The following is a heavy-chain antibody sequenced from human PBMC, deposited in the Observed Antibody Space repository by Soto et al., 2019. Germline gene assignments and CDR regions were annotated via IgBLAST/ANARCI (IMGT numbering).Heavy chain of an antibody. D-gene: IGHD6-19*01. J-gene: IGHJ5*02. CDR3: ARERAVGIAVALSWCDP. CDR1: GFTFSSYS. Sequence: EVQLVESGGGLVQPGGSLRLSCAASGFTFSSYSMNWVRQAPGKGLEWVSYISSSSSTIYYADSVKGRFTISRNNAKNSLYMQMNSLRDEDTAVYYCARERAVGIAVALSWCDPWGQGTLVTVSS. V-gene: IGHV3-48*02. CDR2: ISSSSSTI.